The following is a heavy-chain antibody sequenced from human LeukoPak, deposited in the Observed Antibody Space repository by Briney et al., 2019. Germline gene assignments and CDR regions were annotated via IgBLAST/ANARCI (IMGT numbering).Heavy chain of an antibody. CDR2: IERGVGSTRT. Sequence: GGSLRLSCAASGFTLSTYDMSWVRQAPGKGLECVSAIERGVGSTRTNYADSVKGRFTISRDNSKNTLYLQMNSLRAEDTALYYCAKDIGARYSYGIIDYWGQGTLVTVSS. D-gene: IGHD5-18*01. CDR1: GFTLSTYD. V-gene: IGHV3-23*01. CDR3: AKDIGARYSYGIIDY. J-gene: IGHJ4*02.